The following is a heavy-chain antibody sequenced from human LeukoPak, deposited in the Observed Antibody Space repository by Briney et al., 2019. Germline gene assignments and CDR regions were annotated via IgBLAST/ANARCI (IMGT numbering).Heavy chain of an antibody. D-gene: IGHD3-22*01. Sequence: GGSLRLSCAASGFSFNKAWMSWVRQAPGKGLEWVGRIKSKTNGGTTDYAAPVKGRFTISRDESINTLYLQMNSLRAEDTAVYYCARIHDREGTDWFDPWGQGTLVTVSS. CDR1: GFSFNKAW. CDR3: ARIHDREGTDWFDP. CDR2: IKSKTNGGTT. V-gene: IGHV3-15*01. J-gene: IGHJ5*02.